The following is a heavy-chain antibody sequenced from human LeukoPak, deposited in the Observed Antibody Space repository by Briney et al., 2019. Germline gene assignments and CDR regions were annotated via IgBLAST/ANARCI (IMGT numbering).Heavy chain of an antibody. Sequence: PGGSLRLSCAASGFIVSRYWMSWVRQAPGKGLEWVADIKEDGSEKHCVDSVKGRFTISRDNAENSLYLQMNSLRAEDTAIYYCARDLGVCSGGTCYSVYDYWCQGTLVTVSS. J-gene: IGHJ4*02. CDR3: ARDLGVCSGGTCYSVYDY. V-gene: IGHV3-7*01. CDR2: IKEDGSEK. D-gene: IGHD2-15*01. CDR1: GFIVSRYW.